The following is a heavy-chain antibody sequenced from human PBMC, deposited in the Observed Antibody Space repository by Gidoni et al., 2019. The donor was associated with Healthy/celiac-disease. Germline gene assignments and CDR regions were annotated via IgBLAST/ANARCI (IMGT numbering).Heavy chain of an antibody. CDR3: ASPHALYYYDSSGPSDAFDI. J-gene: IGHJ3*02. Sequence: QVQLVQSGAEVKKPGSSVKVSCKASGGTFSSYAISWVRQAPGQGLEWMGGIIPIFGTANYAQKFQGRVTITADESTSTAYMELSSLRSEDTAVYYCASPHALYYYDSSGPSDAFDIWGQGTMVTVSS. D-gene: IGHD3-22*01. V-gene: IGHV1-69*01. CDR1: GGTFSSYA. CDR2: IIPIFGTA.